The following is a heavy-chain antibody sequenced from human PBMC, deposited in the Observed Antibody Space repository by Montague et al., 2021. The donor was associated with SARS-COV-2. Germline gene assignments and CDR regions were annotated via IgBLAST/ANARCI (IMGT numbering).Heavy chain of an antibody. Sequence: SETLSLTCTVSGDSFNSFKYYCVRMRQPHGLGLEWIGSSNYSGYTYDTLSLRSSVTMSADTSKIQFSLKTNSVTAAATAVYYCARGSYGSGSYHAFDFWSQGTMVAVSS. CDR2: SNYSGYT. CDR3: ARGSYGSGSYHAFDF. V-gene: IGHV4-39*01. J-gene: IGHJ3*01. CDR1: GDSFNSFKYY. D-gene: IGHD3-10*01.